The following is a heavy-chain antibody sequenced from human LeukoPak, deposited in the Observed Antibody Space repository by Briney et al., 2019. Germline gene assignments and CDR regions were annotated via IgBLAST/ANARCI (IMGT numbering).Heavy chain of an antibody. CDR2: IYSGDNT. D-gene: IGHD3-16*01. V-gene: IGHV3-66*02. CDR1: GFTFSNNY. CDR3: AGRRVLDASFDY. J-gene: IGHJ4*02. Sequence: GGSLRLSCAASGFTFSNNYMSWVRQARGKGLEWVSVIYSGDNTYYVESVKGRFTISRDNSKNTLFLQMNRLRAEDTAVYYCAGRRVLDASFDYWGQGTLVTVSS.